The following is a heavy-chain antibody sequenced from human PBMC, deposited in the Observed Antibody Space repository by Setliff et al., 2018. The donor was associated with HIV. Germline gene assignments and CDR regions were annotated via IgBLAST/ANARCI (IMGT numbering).Heavy chain of an antibody. CDR3: ARVQMAYAAFDV. D-gene: IGHD4-17*01. CDR1: GGSISTYY. V-gene: IGHV4-59*01. CDR2: IYFTGSS. J-gene: IGHJ3*01. Sequence: KTSETLSLTCTVSGGSISTYYWSWIRQPPGKGLEWIGSIYFTGSSDNNPSLKSRATLSVDTSKHQFSLKLSSVTAADTAVYYCARVQMAYAAFDVWGQGTMVTVSS.